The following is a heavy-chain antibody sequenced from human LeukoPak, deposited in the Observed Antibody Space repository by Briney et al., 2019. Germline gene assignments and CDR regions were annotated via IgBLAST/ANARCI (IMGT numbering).Heavy chain of an antibody. CDR2: ISYDGSNK. CDR3: GRAAAGTTHYGMDV. Sequence: GRSLRLSGAASGFTFSSYGMHWVRQAPGKGLEWVAVISYDGSNKYYADSVKGRFTISRDNSKNTLYLQMNSLRAEDTAVYYCGRAAAGTTHYGMDVWGQGTTVTVSS. CDR1: GFTFSSYG. J-gene: IGHJ6*02. V-gene: IGHV3-30*03. D-gene: IGHD6-13*01.